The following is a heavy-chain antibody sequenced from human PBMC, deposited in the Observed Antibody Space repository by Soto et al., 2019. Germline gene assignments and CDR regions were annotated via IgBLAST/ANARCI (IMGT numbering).Heavy chain of an antibody. CDR1: GFTFSDYY. CDR2: ISGSGSTI. D-gene: IGHD2-2*01. CDR3: ARDCSSSSCYGYFQH. Sequence: QVQLVESGGGLVKPGGSLRLSCAASGFTFSDYYMRWIRQAPGKGLEWVSHISGSGSTIYFADSVKGRFTISRDNAKNSLYPQMNSLRAEDTAVYYCARDCSSSSCYGYFQHWGQGTRVTVSS. J-gene: IGHJ1*01. V-gene: IGHV3-11*01.